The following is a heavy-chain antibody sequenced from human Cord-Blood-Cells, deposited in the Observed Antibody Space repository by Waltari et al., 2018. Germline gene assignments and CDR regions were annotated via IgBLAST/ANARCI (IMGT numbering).Heavy chain of an antibody. Sequence: QVQLVQSGAEVKKPGSSVKVSCEAAGGTSSSYAISWVRQAPGQGLEWMGRIIPILGIANYAQKFQGRVTITADKSTSTAYMELSSLRSEDTAVYYCARGQGDWYFDLWGRGTLVTVSS. CDR2: IIPILGIA. CDR3: ARGQGDWYFDL. V-gene: IGHV1-69*09. D-gene: IGHD3-16*01. CDR1: GGTSSSYA. J-gene: IGHJ2*01.